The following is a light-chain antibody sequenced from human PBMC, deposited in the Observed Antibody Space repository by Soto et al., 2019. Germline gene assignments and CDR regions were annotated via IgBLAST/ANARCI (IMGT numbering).Light chain of an antibody. Sequence: QLVLTQPPSASGTPGQRVTISCSGSSSNIGSNYVYWYQQLPGTAPKLLIYRNNQRPSGVPGRFSGSKSGTSASLAISGLRSEDEADYYCAAWDDSLSGVVFGGGTKVTVL. CDR2: RNN. CDR3: AAWDDSLSGVV. CDR1: SSNIGSNY. J-gene: IGLJ2*01. V-gene: IGLV1-47*01.